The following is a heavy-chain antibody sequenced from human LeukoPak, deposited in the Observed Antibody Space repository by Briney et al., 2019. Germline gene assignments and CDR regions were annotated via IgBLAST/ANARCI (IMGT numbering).Heavy chain of an antibody. Sequence: SETPSLTCTVPGASFNSDDQYWNWIRQSPGKGLEWIGSIHPSGMLYNNPSLESRVTMSRDTSKNQFSLNLNSVTAADTAVYFCSRGLDSRKLGYWGQGILVTVSS. V-gene: IGHV4-31*03. D-gene: IGHD3-22*01. CDR1: GASFNSDDQY. CDR3: SRGLDSRKLGY. J-gene: IGHJ4*02. CDR2: IHPSGML.